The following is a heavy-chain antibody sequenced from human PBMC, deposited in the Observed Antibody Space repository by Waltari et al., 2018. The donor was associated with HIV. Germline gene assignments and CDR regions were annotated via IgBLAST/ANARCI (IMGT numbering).Heavy chain of an antibody. CDR3: ARDGDRRGRRPLNA. CDR1: GFTFISYW. J-gene: IGHJ5*02. Sequence: EVQLVESGGDLVQPGGSLRLSCAASGFTFISYWMSWVRQVPGKGRQWVAGVNQGGSESYYVGSVKGRFTISRDNAKNSLYLQMNSLRAEDTAVYYCARDGDRRGRRPLNAWGQGTLFTVSS. CDR2: VNQGGSES. V-gene: IGHV3-7*01. D-gene: IGHD2-21*01.